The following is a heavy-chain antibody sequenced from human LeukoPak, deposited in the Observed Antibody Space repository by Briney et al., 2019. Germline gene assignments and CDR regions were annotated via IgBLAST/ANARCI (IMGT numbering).Heavy chain of an antibody. J-gene: IGHJ4*02. D-gene: IGHD2-15*01. Sequence: GGSLRLSCAASGFXFSSYAMSWVRQAPGKGLEWVSAISGSGGSTYDADSVKGRFTISRDNSKNTLYLQMNSLRAEDTAVYYCAKDPEGYCSGGSCYAGGYWGQGTLVTVSS. CDR3: AKDPEGYCSGGSCYAGGY. CDR2: ISGSGGST. V-gene: IGHV3-23*01. CDR1: GFXFSSYA.